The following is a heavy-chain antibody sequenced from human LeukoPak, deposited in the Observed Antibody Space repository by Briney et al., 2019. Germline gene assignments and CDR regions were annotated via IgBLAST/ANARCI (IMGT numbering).Heavy chain of an antibody. CDR1: GGTFSNYA. J-gene: IGHJ4*02. CDR3: ARAHRMVTAIYFDY. V-gene: IGHV1-69*04. CDR2: IIPIGGLR. D-gene: IGHD2-21*02. Sequence: GASVKVSCKASGGTFSNYAISWVRQAPGQGLEWMGRIIPIGGLRTYAQKFQGRVTITADKSTSTAYMELSSLRSEDTAVYYCARAHRMVTAIYFDYWGQGTLVIVSS.